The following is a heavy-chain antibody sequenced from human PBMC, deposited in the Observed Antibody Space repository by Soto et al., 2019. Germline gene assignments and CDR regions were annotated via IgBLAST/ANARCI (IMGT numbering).Heavy chain of an antibody. CDR1: GFTFSSYA. Sequence: EVQLLESGGGLVQPGGSLRLSCAASGFTFSSYAMSWVRQAPGKGLEWVSAISGSGGSTYYADSVKGRFTISRDNSKNTLHQQMHSLRAEDSAGYYCAKVWDWGGRGGMDVWGQGTTVTLSS. J-gene: IGHJ6*02. D-gene: IGHD1-26*01. CDR3: AKVWDWGGRGGMDV. V-gene: IGHV3-23*01. CDR2: ISGSGGST.